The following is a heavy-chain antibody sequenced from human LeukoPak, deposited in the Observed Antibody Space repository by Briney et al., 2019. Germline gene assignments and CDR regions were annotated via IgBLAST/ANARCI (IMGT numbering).Heavy chain of an antibody. D-gene: IGHD3-3*01. CDR3: AKANYDFWSGYPNYFDY. V-gene: IGHV3-23*01. J-gene: IGHJ4*02. CDR2: ISGSGGST. Sequence: PGGSLRLSCAASGFTFSSCAMSWVRQAPGKGLEWVSAISGSGGSTYYADSVKGRFTISRDNSKNTLYLQMNSLRAEDTAVYYCAKANYDFWSGYPNYFDYWGQGTLVTVSS. CDR1: GFTFSSCA.